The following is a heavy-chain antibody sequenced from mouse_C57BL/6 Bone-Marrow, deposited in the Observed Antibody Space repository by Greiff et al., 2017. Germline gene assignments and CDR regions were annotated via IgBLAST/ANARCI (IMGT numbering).Heavy chain of an antibody. CDR2: IWWDDDK. J-gene: IGHJ2*01. D-gene: IGHD1-1*01. V-gene: IGHV8-8*01. CDR3: ARIGHYYGSSDGDYFDY. CDR1: GFSLSTFGMG. Sequence: QVTLKVSGPGILQPSQTLSLTCSFSGFSLSTFGMGVGWIRQPSGKGLEWLAHIWWDDDKYYNPALKRRLTISKDTSKNQVFLKMANVDIADSGTYYCARIGHYYGSSDGDYFDYWGQGTTLTVSS.